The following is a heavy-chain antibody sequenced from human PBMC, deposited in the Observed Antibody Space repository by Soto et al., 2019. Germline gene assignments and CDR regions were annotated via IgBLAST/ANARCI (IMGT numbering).Heavy chain of an antibody. CDR3: ARQQGGSVSWFDS. CDR1: GYTFSNYW. Sequence: GESLKISCKASGYTFSNYWIGWVRQMPGKGLEWMGIIYPGDSDTRYSPSFQGQGTISVDKSTTTAYLQWNSLKASDTAIYYCARQQGGSVSWFDSWGQGTLVTVSS. J-gene: IGHJ5*01. V-gene: IGHV5-51*01. D-gene: IGHD3-10*01. CDR2: IYPGDSDT.